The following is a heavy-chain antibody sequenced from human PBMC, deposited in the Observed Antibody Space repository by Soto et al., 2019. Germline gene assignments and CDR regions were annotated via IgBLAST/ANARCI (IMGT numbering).Heavy chain of an antibody. D-gene: IGHD6-19*01. Sequence: GGSLRLSCAASGFTVSSNYMSWVRQAPGKGLEWVSVIYSGGSTYYADSVKGRFTISRHNSKNTLYLQMNSLGAEDTAVYYCAVNGRGAVAGNADYWGQGTLVTVSS. J-gene: IGHJ4*02. CDR3: AVNGRGAVAGNADY. CDR1: GFTVSSNY. CDR2: IYSGGST. V-gene: IGHV3-53*04.